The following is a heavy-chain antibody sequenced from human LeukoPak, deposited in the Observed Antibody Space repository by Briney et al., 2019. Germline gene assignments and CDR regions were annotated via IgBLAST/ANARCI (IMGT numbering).Heavy chain of an antibody. CDR1: GGSISSSSYY. CDR2: TYYSGST. J-gene: IGHJ4*02. V-gene: IGHV4-39*01. Sequence: SETLSLTCTVSGGSISSSSYYLGWIRQPPGKGLEWIGSTYYSGSTYYNPSLKSRVTISVDTSKNQFSLKLSSVTAADTAVYYCARGIDYWGQGTLVTVSS. CDR3: ARGIDY.